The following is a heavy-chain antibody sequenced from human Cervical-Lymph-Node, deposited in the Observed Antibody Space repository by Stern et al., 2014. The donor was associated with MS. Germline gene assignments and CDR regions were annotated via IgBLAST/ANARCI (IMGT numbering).Heavy chain of an antibody. V-gene: IGHV3-49*03. J-gene: IGHJ4*02. D-gene: IGHD6-19*01. CDR3: SREASSGWYREYYFDS. Sequence: VQLVESGGGLVQPGRSLRLSCSSSGFTFGDYAMSWFRQAPGKGLEWVGFIESKAYGGTAEYAASVKGRFSISRDDSKSIAYLQLNSLKTEDTAVYYCSREASSGWYREYYFDSWGQGTLVTVSS. CDR1: GFTFGDYA. CDR2: IESKAYGGTA.